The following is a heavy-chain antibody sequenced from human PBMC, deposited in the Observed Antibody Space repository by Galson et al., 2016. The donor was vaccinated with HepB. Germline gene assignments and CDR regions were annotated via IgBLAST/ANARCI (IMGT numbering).Heavy chain of an antibody. V-gene: IGHV3-7*01. CDR2: IKNDGSQT. J-gene: IGHJ5*02. Sequence: SLRLSCAASGFTFSNYWMSWVHQAPGKGLEWVANIKNDGSQTYYVDSVKGRFTISRDNGKNSLYLHMGSLRAEDTAVYYCARGDCSSSTCYVIWFDPWGQGTLVTVSS. D-gene: IGHD2-2*01. CDR3: ARGDCSSSTCYVIWFDP. CDR1: GFTFSNYW.